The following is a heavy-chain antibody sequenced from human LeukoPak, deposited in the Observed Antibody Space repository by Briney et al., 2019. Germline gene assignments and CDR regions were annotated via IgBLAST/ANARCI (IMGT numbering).Heavy chain of an antibody. J-gene: IGHJ4*02. V-gene: IGHV1-18*01. CDR3: ARIYGSGSYYNVESD. D-gene: IGHD3-10*01. Sequence: ASVTVSCKASGYTFTSYGISWVRQAPGQGLEWMGWISAYNGNTNYAQKLQGRVTMTTDTSTSTAYMELRSLRSDDTAVYYCARIYGSGSYYNVESDWGQGTLVTVSS. CDR1: GYTFTSYG. CDR2: ISAYNGNT.